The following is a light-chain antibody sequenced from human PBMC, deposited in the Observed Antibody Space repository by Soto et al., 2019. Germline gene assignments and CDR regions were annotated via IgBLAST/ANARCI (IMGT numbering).Light chain of an antibody. CDR3: QQSYSTPRTWT. CDR1: QSISSY. V-gene: IGKV1-39*01. J-gene: IGKJ1*01. Sequence: DIQMTQSPSSLSASVGDRVTITCRASQSISSYLNRYQQKPGKAPKLLIYAASSLQSGVPSRFSGSGSGTDFTLTISSLQPEDFATYYCQQSYSTPRTWTFGQGTKVDIK. CDR2: AAS.